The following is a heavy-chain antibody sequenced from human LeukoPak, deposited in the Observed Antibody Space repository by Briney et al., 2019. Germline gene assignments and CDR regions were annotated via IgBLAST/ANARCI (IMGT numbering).Heavy chain of an antibody. J-gene: IGHJ4*02. D-gene: IGHD2-8*02. Sequence: PSETLSLTCTVSGGSISSYYWSWIRQPPGKGLEWIGYIYYSGSTNYNPSLKSRVTISVDTSKSQFSLKLSSVTAADTAVYYCAIWVSGLYFDYWGQGTLVTVSS. CDR2: IYYSGST. CDR3: AIWVSGLYFDY. V-gene: IGHV4-59*01. CDR1: GGSISSYY.